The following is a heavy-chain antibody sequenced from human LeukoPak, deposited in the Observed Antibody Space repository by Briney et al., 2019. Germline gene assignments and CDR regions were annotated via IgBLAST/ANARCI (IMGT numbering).Heavy chain of an antibody. V-gene: IGHV3-30*04. Sequence: GGSLRLSCAASGFTFKNYAMHWVRQAPGKGLEWVADIFYEGNHKYYADSVKGRFTISRDNAKNSLYLQMNSLRAEDTAVYYCARDVPEGTMIVVVDAFDIWGQGTMVTVSS. CDR1: GFTFKNYA. CDR3: ARDVPEGTMIVVVDAFDI. CDR2: IFYEGNHK. D-gene: IGHD3-22*01. J-gene: IGHJ3*02.